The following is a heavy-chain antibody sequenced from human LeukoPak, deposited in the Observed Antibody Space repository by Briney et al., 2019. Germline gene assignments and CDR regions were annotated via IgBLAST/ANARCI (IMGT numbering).Heavy chain of an antibody. D-gene: IGHD2-2*02. CDR3: ARGAKPAAILLGWFDP. CDR1: GYSISSGYY. CDR2: IYHSGST. V-gene: IGHV4-38-2*02. Sequence: PSETLSLTCTVSGYSISSGYYWGWIRQPPGKGLEWIGSIYHSGSTYYNPSLKSRVTISVDTSKNQFSLKLSSVTAADTAVYYCARGAKPAAILLGWFDPWGQGTLVTVSS. J-gene: IGHJ5*02.